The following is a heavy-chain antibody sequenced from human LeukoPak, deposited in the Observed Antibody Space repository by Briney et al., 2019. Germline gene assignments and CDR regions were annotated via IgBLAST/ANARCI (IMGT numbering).Heavy chain of an antibody. Sequence: SETLSLTCAVYGGSFSGYYWSWIRQPPGKGLEWIGEINHSGSTIYNPSLKSRVTISVDTSKNQFSLKLSSVTAADTAVYYCARGKRRGLWFGELFPAFDIWGQGTMVTVSS. CDR3: ARGKRRGLWFGELFPAFDI. D-gene: IGHD3-10*01. CDR2: INHSGST. V-gene: IGHV4-34*01. CDR1: GGSFSGYY. J-gene: IGHJ3*02.